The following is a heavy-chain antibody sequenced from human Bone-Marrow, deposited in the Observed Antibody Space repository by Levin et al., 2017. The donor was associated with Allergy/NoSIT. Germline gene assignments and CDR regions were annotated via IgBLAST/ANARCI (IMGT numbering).Heavy chain of an antibody. V-gene: IGHV3-30-3*01. J-gene: IGHJ6*02. CDR3: ARVVSTVTTPPYYYYGMDV. CDR1: GFTFSSYA. CDR2: ISYDGSNK. D-gene: IGHD4-17*01. Sequence: WGSLRLSCAASGFTFSSYAMHWVRQAPGRGLGGLPVISYDGSNKYYADSVKGRFTISRDNSKNTLYLQMNSLRAEDTAVYYCARVVSTVTTPPYYYYGMDVWGQGTTVTVSS.